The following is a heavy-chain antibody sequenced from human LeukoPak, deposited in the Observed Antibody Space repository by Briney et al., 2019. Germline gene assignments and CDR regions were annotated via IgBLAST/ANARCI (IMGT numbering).Heavy chain of an antibody. J-gene: IGHJ4*02. V-gene: IGHV1-46*01. CDR3: AYESSGPFTN. D-gene: IGHD6-19*01. CDR1: GYTFSTYY. CDR2: INPSDYST. Sequence: ASVKVSCKASGYTFSTYYIHWVRQAPGQGLEWMGIINPSDYSTTSAQKFQGRVTMTKDTSTSAVYMGLSSLRSEDTAVYYCAYESSGPFTNWGQGTLVTVSS.